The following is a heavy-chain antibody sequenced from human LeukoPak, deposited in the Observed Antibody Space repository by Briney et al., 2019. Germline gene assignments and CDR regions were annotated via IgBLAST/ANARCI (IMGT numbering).Heavy chain of an antibody. J-gene: IGHJ4*02. V-gene: IGHV3-7*03. CDR2: IKQDGSEK. Sequence: GGSLRLSCAASGFTFSSYWMTWVRQAPGKGVEWVANIKQDGSEKYYVDSVKARITISRDNAKNSLYLQMNRLRAEDTAVYYCARTHPFDYWGQGTLVTVSS. CDR3: ARTHPFDY. CDR1: GFTFSSYW.